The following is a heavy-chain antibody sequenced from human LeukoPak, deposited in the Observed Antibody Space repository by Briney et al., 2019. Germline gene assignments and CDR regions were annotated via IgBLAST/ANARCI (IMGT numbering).Heavy chain of an antibody. CDR3: TRGRDGYSLNYYYYMDV. J-gene: IGHJ6*03. CDR1: GFTFGDYA. Sequence: GGSLRLSCTTSGFTFGDYAMSWVRQAPGKGLEWVGFIRNKAYGGTTQFAASVKGRFTISRDDSKSIAYLQMNSLKTEDTAVYYCTRGRDGYSLNYYYYMDVWGKGTMVTVSS. V-gene: IGHV3-49*04. CDR2: IRNKAYGGTT. D-gene: IGHD5-24*01.